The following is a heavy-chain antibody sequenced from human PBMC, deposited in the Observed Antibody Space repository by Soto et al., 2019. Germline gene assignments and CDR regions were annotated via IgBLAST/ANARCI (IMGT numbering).Heavy chain of an antibody. CDR1: GFAFSEFY. CDR2: SRNRANSYST. J-gene: IGHJ4*02. D-gene: IGHD5-12*01. V-gene: IGHV3-72*01. CDR3: AGSGGHTFEF. Sequence: ELQLVESGGGLVQPGGSLKLSCVGSGFAFSEFYVDWVRQGPGKGLEWVARSRNRANSYSTEYAPSVKGRFLISRDNARNSMSLQMNSLKMDDTAVYYCAGSGGHTFEFWGPGVPVTVSS.